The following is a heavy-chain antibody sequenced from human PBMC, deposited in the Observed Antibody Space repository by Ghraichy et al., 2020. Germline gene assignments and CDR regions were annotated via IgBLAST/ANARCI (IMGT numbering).Heavy chain of an antibody. CDR3: ARQRGHPLNDYYFGY. CDR2: ILNNGAT. Sequence: GGSLRLSCEAFGFTFGNNAMSWVRQAPGQGLEWVSGILNNGATYYSDYVRGRFTISRDNSKNTLYLQMNSLRTDDTAVYFCARQRGHPLNDYYFGYWGQGTLLTVSS. J-gene: IGHJ4*02. CDR1: GFTFGNNA. D-gene: IGHD2-21*02. V-gene: IGHV3-23*01.